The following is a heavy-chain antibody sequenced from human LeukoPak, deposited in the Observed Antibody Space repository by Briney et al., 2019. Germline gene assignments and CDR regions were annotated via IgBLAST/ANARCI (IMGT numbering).Heavy chain of an antibody. Sequence: GGSLRLSCVASGFTFSSYAMSWVRQAPGKGLEWVSAISGSGDSTHYADSVKGRFTISGDNSKNTLYLQMSSLRAEDTAVYYCAKDPRLVRGVIVDYWGQGTLVTVSS. CDR3: AKDPRLVRGVIVDY. CDR2: ISGSGDST. CDR1: GFTFSSYA. V-gene: IGHV3-23*01. D-gene: IGHD3-10*01. J-gene: IGHJ4*02.